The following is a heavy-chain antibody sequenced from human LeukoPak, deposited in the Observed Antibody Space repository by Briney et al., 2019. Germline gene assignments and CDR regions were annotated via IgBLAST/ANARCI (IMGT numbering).Heavy chain of an antibody. CDR1: GYSFTNYW. J-gene: IGHJ6*02. V-gene: IGHV5-10-1*01. D-gene: IGHD4-17*01. CDR3: ARVRVTTSLYYYYGFDV. Sequence: GESLKISCKGSGYSFTNYWISWVRQMPGKGLEWMGRIDPSDSYINYSPSFQGHVTISADKSNSTAYLQWSSLKASDTAIYYCARVRVTTSLYYYYGFDVWGQGTTVTVSS. CDR2: IDPSDSYI.